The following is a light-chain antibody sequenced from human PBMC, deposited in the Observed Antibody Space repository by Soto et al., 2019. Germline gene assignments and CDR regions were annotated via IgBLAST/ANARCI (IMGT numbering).Light chain of an antibody. CDR1: QTVSSY. V-gene: IGKV3-11*01. CDR3: EERSDWPST. J-gene: IGKJ4*01. CDR2: DAS. Sequence: EIVLTQSPATLSLSPGHRATLSCRASQTVSSYLAWYQQKPGQAPRLLIYDASSRATGIPARFSGSGSGTDFTPTITSLEPDDFAVYYCEERSDWPSTFGGGTKVEIK.